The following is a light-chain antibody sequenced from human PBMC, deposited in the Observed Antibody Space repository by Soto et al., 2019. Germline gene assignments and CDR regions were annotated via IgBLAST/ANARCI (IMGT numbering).Light chain of an antibody. Sequence: EIVLTQSPGTLSLSPGERATLSCRASQSVSSSYLAWYQQKPGQAPRLLIYGASSRATGIPDRFSGSGSGTDFLLTIGRLEPEDFAVYYCQQYGSSPRTFGQGTKLEIK. V-gene: IGKV3-20*01. CDR1: QSVSSSY. CDR3: QQYGSSPRT. J-gene: IGKJ2*01. CDR2: GAS.